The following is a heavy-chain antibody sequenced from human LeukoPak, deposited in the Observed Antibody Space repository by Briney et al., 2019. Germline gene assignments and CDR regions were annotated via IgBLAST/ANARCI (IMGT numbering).Heavy chain of an antibody. V-gene: IGHV3-30-3*01. J-gene: IGHJ4*02. Sequence: GGSLRLSCAASGFTFSSYAMHWVCQAPGKGLEWVAVISYDGSNKYYADSVKGRFTISRDNSKNTLYLQMNSLRAEDTAVYYCAKAAFGVVIGNFDYWGQGTLVTVSS. CDR2: ISYDGSNK. D-gene: IGHD3-3*01. CDR3: AKAAFGVVIGNFDY. CDR1: GFTFSSYA.